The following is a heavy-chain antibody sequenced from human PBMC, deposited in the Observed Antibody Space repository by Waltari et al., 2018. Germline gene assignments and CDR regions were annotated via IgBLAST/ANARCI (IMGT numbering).Heavy chain of an antibody. V-gene: IGHV3-7*01. CDR3: ARGGKFSDY. D-gene: IGHD3-16*01. Sequence: EVQLVESGGGLVQPGGSLRLSCAASGFTFSSYWMSWVRQAPGKGLEWVANIKQEGSEKYYVDSVKGRFTSARDNAKNSLYLQMNSLRAEDTAVYYCARGGKFSDYWGQGTLVTVSS. J-gene: IGHJ4*02. CDR2: IKQEGSEK. CDR1: GFTFSSYW.